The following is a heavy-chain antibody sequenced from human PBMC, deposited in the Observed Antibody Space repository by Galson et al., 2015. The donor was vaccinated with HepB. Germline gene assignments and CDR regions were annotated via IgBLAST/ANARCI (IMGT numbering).Heavy chain of an antibody. CDR1: GLTFSSYG. Sequence: SLRLSCAASGLTFSSYGMHWVRQAPGKGLEWVAVISYDGSNKYYADSVKGRFTISRDNSKNTLYLQMNSLRAEDTAVYYCAKEREVIGEGKFDPWGQGTLVTVSS. V-gene: IGHV3-30*18. CDR2: ISYDGSNK. CDR3: AKEREVIGEGKFDP. J-gene: IGHJ5*02. D-gene: IGHD3-10*01.